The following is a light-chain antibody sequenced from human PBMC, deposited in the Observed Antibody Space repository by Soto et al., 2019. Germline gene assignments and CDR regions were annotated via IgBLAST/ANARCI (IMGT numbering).Light chain of an antibody. V-gene: IGLV2-14*03. CDR3: SSYTTYSVHV. CDR1: SSDVGRYNY. CDR2: DVI. Sequence: QSALTQPASVSGSPGQSITISCTGTSSDVGRYNYVSWYQQHPGKAPRLIIYDVIHRPSGVSNRFSGSKSGNTASLTISGLQSEDEADYYCSSYTTYSVHVAGTGTKLTVL. J-gene: IGLJ1*01.